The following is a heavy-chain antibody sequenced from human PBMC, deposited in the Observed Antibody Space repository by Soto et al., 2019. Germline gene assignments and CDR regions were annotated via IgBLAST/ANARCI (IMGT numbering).Heavy chain of an antibody. V-gene: IGHV3-48*02. CDR1: GFTFSSYS. D-gene: IGHD3-10*01. CDR3: ARDLERSVRGVIIYDAFDI. Sequence: GGSLRLSCAASGFTFSSYSMNWVRQAPGKGLEWVSYISSSSSTIYYADSVKGRFTISRDNAKNSLYLQMNSLRDEDTAVYYCARDLERSVRGVIIYDAFDIWGQGTMVTVS. CDR2: ISSSSSTI. J-gene: IGHJ3*02.